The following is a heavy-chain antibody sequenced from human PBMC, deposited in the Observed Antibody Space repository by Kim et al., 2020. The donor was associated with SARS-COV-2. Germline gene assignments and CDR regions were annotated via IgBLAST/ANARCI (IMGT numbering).Heavy chain of an antibody. D-gene: IGHD3-10*01. Sequence: SETLSLTCTVSGGSISSYYWSWIRQPAGKGLEWIGRIYTSGSTNYNPSPKSRVTMSVDTSKNQFSLKLSSVTAADTAVYYCARLYYGSGSYYSSYDNWFDPWGQGTLVTVSS. CDR1: GGSISSYY. J-gene: IGHJ5*02. V-gene: IGHV4-4*07. CDR3: ARLYYGSGSYYSSYDNWFDP. CDR2: IYTSGST.